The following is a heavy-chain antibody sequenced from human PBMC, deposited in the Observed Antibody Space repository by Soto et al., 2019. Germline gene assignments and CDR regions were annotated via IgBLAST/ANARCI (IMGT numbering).Heavy chain of an antibody. CDR2: IYYSGST. Sequence: SETLSLTCTVSGGSISSYYWSWIRQPPGKGLEWIGYIYYSGSTNYNPSLKSRVTISVDTSKNQFSLKLSSVTAADTAAYYCARAPSPPPRYGPAYYYMAVWGKGTTVTVSS. CDR1: GGSISSYY. J-gene: IGHJ6*03. V-gene: IGHV4-59*01. D-gene: IGHD3-10*01. CDR3: ARAPSPPPRYGPAYYYMAV.